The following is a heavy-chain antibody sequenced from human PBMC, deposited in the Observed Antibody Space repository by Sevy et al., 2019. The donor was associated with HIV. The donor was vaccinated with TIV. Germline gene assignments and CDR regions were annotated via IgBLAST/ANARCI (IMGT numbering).Heavy chain of an antibody. V-gene: IGHV1-18*01. CDR1: GYTFTSYG. CDR2: ISAYNGNT. CDR3: ARGSGGRSMIVVVSPDY. J-gene: IGHJ4*02. Sequence: ASVKVSCKASGYTFTSYGISWVRQAPGQGLEWMGWISAYNGNTNYAQKLQGRVTMTTDTSTSTAYMELRSLRSDDTAGYYCARGSGGRSMIVVVSPDYWGQGTLVTVSS. D-gene: IGHD3-22*01.